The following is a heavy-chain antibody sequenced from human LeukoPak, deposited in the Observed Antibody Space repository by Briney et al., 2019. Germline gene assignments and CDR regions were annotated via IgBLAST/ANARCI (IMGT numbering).Heavy chain of an antibody. CDR2: INNNGGST. Sequence: PGRSLRLSCAASGLTFSTYAMYWVRQAPGKGLEYLSAINNNGGSTYYADSVKGRFSISRDNSKNTLYLQVSSLRAEDTAVYYCVRRAVAGHFDYWGQGTLVTVSS. CDR1: GLTFSTYA. J-gene: IGHJ4*02. CDR3: VRRAVAGHFDY. V-gene: IGHV3-64D*09. D-gene: IGHD6-19*01.